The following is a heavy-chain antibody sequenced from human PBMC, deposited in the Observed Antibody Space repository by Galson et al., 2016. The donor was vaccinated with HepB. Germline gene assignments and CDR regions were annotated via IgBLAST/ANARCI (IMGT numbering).Heavy chain of an antibody. V-gene: IGHV3-30*04. Sequence: SLRLSCAASGITFSTYAMHWVRQAPGKGLEWVALISYDGRKKYYADSVKGRITISRDNSKDTLYLQMDSLRTEDTAVYYCARDVGDYYDNTVASRGVFDIWGPGTLLTVSS. J-gene: IGHJ3*02. CDR3: ARDVGDYYDNTVASRGVFDI. D-gene: IGHD3-22*01. CDR1: GITFSTYA. CDR2: ISYDGRKK.